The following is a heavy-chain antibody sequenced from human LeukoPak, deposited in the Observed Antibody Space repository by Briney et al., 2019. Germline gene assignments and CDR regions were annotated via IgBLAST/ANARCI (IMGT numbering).Heavy chain of an antibody. CDR2: IYYSGST. J-gene: IGHJ2*01. Sequence: SETLSLTCTVSGGSISSYYWSWIRQPPGKGLEWIGCIYYSGSTNYNPSLKSRVTISVDTSKNQFSLQLSSVTAADTAVYYCATTQLTQRNWYFDLWGRGTLVTVSS. V-gene: IGHV4-59*08. CDR3: ATTQLTQRNWYFDL. CDR1: GGSISSYY. D-gene: IGHD1-1*01.